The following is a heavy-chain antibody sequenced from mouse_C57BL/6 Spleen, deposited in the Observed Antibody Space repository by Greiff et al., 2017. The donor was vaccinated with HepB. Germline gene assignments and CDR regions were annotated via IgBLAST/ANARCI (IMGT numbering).Heavy chain of an antibody. CDR2: ISGGGGNT. J-gene: IGHJ4*01. CDR1: GFTFSSYT. Sequence: EVHLVESGGGLVKPGGSLKLSCAASGFTFSSYTMSWVRQTPEKRLEWVATISGGGGNTYYPDSVKGRFTISRDNAKNTLYLQMSSLRSEDTALYYCARHDYYAMDYWGQGTSVTVSS. CDR3: ARHDYYAMDY. V-gene: IGHV5-9*01.